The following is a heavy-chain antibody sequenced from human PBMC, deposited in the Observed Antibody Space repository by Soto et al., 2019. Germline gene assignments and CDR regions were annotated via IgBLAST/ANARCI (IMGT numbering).Heavy chain of an antibody. CDR3: ASDPIAAAVNYYYYYMDV. Sequence: PGGSLRLSCAASGFTVSSNYMSWVRQAPGKGLEWVSVIYSGGSTYYADSVKGRFTISRDNSKNTLYLQMNSLRAEDTAVYYCASDPIAAAVNYYYYYMDVWGKGTTVTVSS. V-gene: IGHV3-66*01. CDR2: IYSGGST. CDR1: GFTVSSNY. J-gene: IGHJ6*03. D-gene: IGHD6-13*01.